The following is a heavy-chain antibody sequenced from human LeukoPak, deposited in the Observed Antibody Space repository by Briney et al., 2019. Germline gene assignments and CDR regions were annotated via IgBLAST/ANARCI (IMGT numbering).Heavy chain of an antibody. V-gene: IGHV4-61*02. CDR1: GGSISSGSYY. CDR3: AREATVTTLFDY. Sequence: PSETLSLTCTVSGGSISSGSYYWSWIRQPAGKGLEWIGRIYSSGSTNYNPSLKSRVTISVDTSKNQFSLKLSFVTAADTAVYYCAREATVTTLFDYWGQGTLVTVSS. D-gene: IGHD4-11*01. CDR2: IYSSGST. J-gene: IGHJ4*02.